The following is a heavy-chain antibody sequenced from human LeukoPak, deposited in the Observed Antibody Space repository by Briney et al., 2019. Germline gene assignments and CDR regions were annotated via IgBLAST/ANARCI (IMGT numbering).Heavy chain of an antibody. CDR2: IKQDGSEK. J-gene: IGHJ4*02. V-gene: IGHV3-7*01. CDR1: GFIGTRDW. CDR3: ARAGSNWNYVY. D-gene: IGHD1-7*01. Sequence: QPGGSLRLSCAASGFIGTRDWMSWVRQIPGKGLEWVANIKQDGSEKYYADALKGRFTISRDNTKNSLSLQMNSLIVEDTAVYYCARAGSNWNYVYWGQGTLVTVSS.